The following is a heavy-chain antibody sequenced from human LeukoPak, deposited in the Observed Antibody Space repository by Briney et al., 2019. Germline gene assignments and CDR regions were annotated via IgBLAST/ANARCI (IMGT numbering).Heavy chain of an antibody. CDR1: GFTFTSSA. CDR3: AAGHYDIDAFDI. V-gene: IGHV1-58*01. D-gene: IGHD3-9*01. J-gene: IGHJ3*02. Sequence: GTSVRVSCKASGFTFTSSAVQWARQARGQRLERIGWIVVGSGNTNYAQKFQERVTITRDMSTSTAYMELSSLRSEDTAVYYCAAGHYDIDAFDIWGQGTMVTVSS. CDR2: IVVGSGNT.